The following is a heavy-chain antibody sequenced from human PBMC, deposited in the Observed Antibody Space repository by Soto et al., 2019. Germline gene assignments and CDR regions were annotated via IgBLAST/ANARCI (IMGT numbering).Heavy chain of an antibody. Sequence: QVQLKESAATRVRPSPTLSLTCSVSGASVSSGGYSWCWTRQPPGKGLEWMGFISPFGTPDYNASFKKRVTSSVDRSKNHISLELSSVTAADTAVYYCSRGVLAWGPGTLVTVSS. J-gene: IGHJ5*02. CDR2: ISPFGTP. D-gene: IGHD2-8*01. CDR3: SRGVLA. CDR1: GASVSSGGYS. V-gene: IGHV4-30-2*01.